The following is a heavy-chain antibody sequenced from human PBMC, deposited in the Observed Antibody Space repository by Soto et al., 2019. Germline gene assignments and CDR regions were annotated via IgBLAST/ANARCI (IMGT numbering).Heavy chain of an antibody. CDR2: INLRGGTT. CDR3: AGRSGSQDRPGPTIFGYYYGMAV. D-gene: IGHD1-26*01. Sequence: QVQLVQSGAEVRKPGASVRLSCETSGYNFNQYYIHWVRQAPGQGLEWMGIINLRGGTTEYAHKFRGRVTVTGDTSTSTAYMQLSSLTSEDTAVYYCAGRSGSQDRPGPTIFGYYYGMAVWGQGTTVTVSS. CDR1: GYNFNQYY. J-gene: IGHJ6*02. V-gene: IGHV1-46*02.